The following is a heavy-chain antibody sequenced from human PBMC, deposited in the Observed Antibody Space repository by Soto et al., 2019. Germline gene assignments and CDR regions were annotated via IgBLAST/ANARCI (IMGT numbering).Heavy chain of an antibody. D-gene: IGHD2-15*01. V-gene: IGHV3-7*03. CDR3: SRISRGAPGGRQ. Sequence: EVQLVESGGGLVQPGGSLRLSCVASGFTFSSYWMTWVRQVPGKGLEWLAKINQDGSEKNYVASVRGRFTISRDNAKNSVFLQMDRLRAEDTAVYFCSRISRGAPGGRQWGRGTLVTVSA. CDR2: INQDGSEK. CDR1: GFTFSSYW. J-gene: IGHJ4*02.